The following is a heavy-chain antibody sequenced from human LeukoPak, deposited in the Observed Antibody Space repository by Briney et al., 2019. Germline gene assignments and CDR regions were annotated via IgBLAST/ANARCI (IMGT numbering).Heavy chain of an antibody. D-gene: IGHD3-10*01. CDR1: GGTFSSYA. Sequence: GASVKVSCKASGGTFSSYAIGWVRQAPGQGLEWMGGIIPIFGTANYAQKFQGRVTITADESTSTAYMELSSLRSEDTAVYYCASGNPYYGSGSYLFQHWGQGTLVTVSS. V-gene: IGHV1-69*13. J-gene: IGHJ1*01. CDR3: ASGNPYYGSGSYLFQH. CDR2: IIPIFGTA.